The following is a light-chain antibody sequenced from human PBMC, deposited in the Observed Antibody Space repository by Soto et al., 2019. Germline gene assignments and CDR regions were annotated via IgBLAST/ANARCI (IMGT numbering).Light chain of an antibody. CDR3: HSYDSSLSGSV. CDR2: DNN. Sequence: QSVLTQPPSVSGAPGQRITISCTGSSSNIGAGYAVHWYQQLPGTAPKLLIHDNNNRPSGVPDRFSGSKSGTSASLAITGLQAEDEADYYCHSYDSSLSGSVFGGGTQLTVL. CDR1: SSNIGAGYA. J-gene: IGLJ2*01. V-gene: IGLV1-40*01.